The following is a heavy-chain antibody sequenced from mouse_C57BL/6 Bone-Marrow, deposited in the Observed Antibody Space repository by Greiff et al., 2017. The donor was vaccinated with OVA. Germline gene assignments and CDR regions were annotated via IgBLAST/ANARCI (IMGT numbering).Heavy chain of an antibody. J-gene: IGHJ1*03. CDR1: GYTFTDYY. V-gene: IGHV1-19*01. CDR2: INPYNGGT. D-gene: IGHD1-1*01. CDR3: ARLDGSSYWYFDV. Sequence: EVQLQQSGPVLVKPGASVKMSCKASGYTFTDYYMNWVKQSHGKSLEWIGVINPYNGGTSYNQKFKGKATLTVDKSSSTAYMELNSLTSEDSAVYYCARLDGSSYWYFDVWGTGTTVTVSS.